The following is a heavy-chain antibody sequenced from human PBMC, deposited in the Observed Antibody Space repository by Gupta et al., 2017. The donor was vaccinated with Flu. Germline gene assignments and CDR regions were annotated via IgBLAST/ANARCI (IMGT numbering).Heavy chain of an antibody. Sequence: YGLHGVRQGSGKGLGGRAGISNDESKKYDTDAGRGRFISSRDNSKNTLYLQMSGLRTADTAVYYCAKDCGGNNTIYGMNVWGQGTTVTVSS. D-gene: IGHD3-16*01. CDR3: AKDCGGNNTIYGMNV. CDR2: ISNDESKK. J-gene: IGHJ6*02. CDR1: YG. V-gene: IGHV3-30*18.